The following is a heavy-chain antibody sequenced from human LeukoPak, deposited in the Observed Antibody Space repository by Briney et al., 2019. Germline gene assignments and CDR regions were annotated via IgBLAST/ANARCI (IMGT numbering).Heavy chain of an antibody. D-gene: IGHD1-26*01. CDR1: GFIFSNYG. V-gene: IGHV3-30*03. CDR3: AREGLGPTFSAWFDP. J-gene: IGHJ5*02. Sequence: GGSLRLSCAASGFIFSNYGIHWVRQAPGKGLEWVTVVSNDGRTTYYADSVKGRFTISRDSSKNTLYLQMNSLRSEDTAIYYCAREGLGPTFSAWFDPWGQGTLVTVSS. CDR2: VSNDGRTT.